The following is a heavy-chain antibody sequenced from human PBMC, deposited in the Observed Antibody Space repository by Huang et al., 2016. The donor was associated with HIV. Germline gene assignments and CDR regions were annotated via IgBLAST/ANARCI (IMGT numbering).Heavy chain of an antibody. CDR2: INPLPDTT. D-gene: IGHD5-18*01. J-gene: IGHJ4*02. CDR1: GGTVSSFS. Sequence: QVQLVQSGAEMKKSGSSVKVSCKASGGTVSSFSFTWVRPAPGHGLEWRGGINPLPDTTDLAQKFRGRVTLTADESTNTAFMELSGLTSQDTAVYYCARGVGNSNRGFDIWGQGTLVTVS. V-gene: IGHV1-69*13. CDR3: ARGVGNSNRGFDI.